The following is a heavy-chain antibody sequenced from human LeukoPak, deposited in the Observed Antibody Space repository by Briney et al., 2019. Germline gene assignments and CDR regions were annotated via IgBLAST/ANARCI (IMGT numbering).Heavy chain of an antibody. V-gene: IGHV4-59*01. CDR3: AREGTAGTNLNWFDP. CDR1: GGSISSYY. D-gene: IGHD1-1*01. CDR2: ISYSGST. Sequence: SETLSLTCTVSGGSISSYYWSWVRQPPGKGLEWIGYISYSGSTNFNPSLKSRVTISVDTSKNQFSLKLSSVTAADTAVYYCAREGTAGTNLNWFDPWGQGALVTVSS. J-gene: IGHJ5*02.